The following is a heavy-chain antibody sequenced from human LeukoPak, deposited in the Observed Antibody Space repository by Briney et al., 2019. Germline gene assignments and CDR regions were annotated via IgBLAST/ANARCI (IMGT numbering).Heavy chain of an antibody. CDR2: INHSGST. V-gene: IGHV4-34*01. Sequence: PSETLSLTCAVYGGSFSGYYWSWIRQPPGKGLEWIGEINHSGSTNYNPSLKSRVTISVDTSKNQFSLKLSSVTAADTAVYYCARDRSRDYYGSGSYGYWGQGTLVTVSS. CDR3: ARDRSRDYYGSGSYGY. J-gene: IGHJ4*02. CDR1: GGSFSGYY. D-gene: IGHD3-10*01.